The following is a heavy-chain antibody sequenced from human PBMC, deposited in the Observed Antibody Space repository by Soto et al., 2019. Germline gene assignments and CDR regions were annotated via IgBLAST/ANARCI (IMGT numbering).Heavy chain of an antibody. CDR3: AKMGRDAYKPIDS. CDR2: ISASGYST. V-gene: IGHV3-23*01. Sequence: GESLKISCAASGFTFSDSAMGWVRQAPGKGLEWVSSISASGYSTYYADSVKGRFTISRDTSKNTLYLQTNSLRAEDTAMYYCAKMGRDAYKPIDSWGQGSLVTVSS. D-gene: IGHD3-16*01. J-gene: IGHJ4*02. CDR1: GFTFSDSA.